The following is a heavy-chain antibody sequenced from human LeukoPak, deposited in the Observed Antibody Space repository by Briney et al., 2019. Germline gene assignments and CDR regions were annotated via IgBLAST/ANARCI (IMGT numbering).Heavy chain of an antibody. CDR3: ARVPARRVVTTPSYFDS. J-gene: IGHJ4*02. Sequence: SETLSLTCTVSGGSISSSSYYWGWIRQPPGKGLEWIGSVYYSGSTYYNPSLKSRVTISVDTSKNQFSLKLSSVAAADTAVYYCARVPARRVVTTPSYFDSWGQGTLVTVSS. V-gene: IGHV4-39*07. D-gene: IGHD2-21*02. CDR2: VYYSGST. CDR1: GGSISSSSYY.